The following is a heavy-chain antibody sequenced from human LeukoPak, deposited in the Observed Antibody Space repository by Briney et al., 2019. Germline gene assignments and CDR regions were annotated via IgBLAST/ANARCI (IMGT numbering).Heavy chain of an antibody. Sequence: GGSLRFSCAASGFTFSSYGMHWVRQAPGKGLEWVAFIRYDGSNKYYADSVKGRFAISRDNSKNTLYLQMNSLRAEDTAVYYCARDGRYSGYDLSPADWGQGTLVTVSS. V-gene: IGHV3-30*02. CDR3: ARDGRYSGYDLSPAD. D-gene: IGHD5-12*01. J-gene: IGHJ4*02. CDR1: GFTFSSYG. CDR2: IRYDGSNK.